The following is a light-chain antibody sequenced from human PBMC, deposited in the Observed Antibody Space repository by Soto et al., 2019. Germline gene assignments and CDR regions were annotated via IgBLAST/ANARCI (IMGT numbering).Light chain of an antibody. CDR2: LGS. CDR1: QSLLHSNGYNY. Sequence: DIVMTQSPLSLPVTPGEPASISCRSSQSLLHSNGYNYLDWYLQKPGQSPQLLIYLGSYRASGVPDRFSGGGSGTDFTLKISRVEADDVGVYYCLQTLQTPYTFGQGTKLEIK. CDR3: LQTLQTPYT. J-gene: IGKJ2*01. V-gene: IGKV2-28*01.